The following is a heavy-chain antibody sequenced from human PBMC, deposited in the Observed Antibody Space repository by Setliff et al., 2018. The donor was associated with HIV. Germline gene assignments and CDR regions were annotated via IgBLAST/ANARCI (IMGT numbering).Heavy chain of an antibody. Sequence: ASVKVSCKASGYSFSNFAIHWVRQAPGQRLEWLGWINAGSGNTRYSQKFQDRLTITRDTSARTVYMELSSLKSEDTAVYYCARVRCSGANCFNWFDFWGQGTPGHRLL. J-gene: IGHJ5*01. CDR2: INAGSGNT. CDR1: GYSFSNFA. D-gene: IGHD2-15*01. CDR3: ARVRCSGANCFNWFDF. V-gene: IGHV1-3*01.